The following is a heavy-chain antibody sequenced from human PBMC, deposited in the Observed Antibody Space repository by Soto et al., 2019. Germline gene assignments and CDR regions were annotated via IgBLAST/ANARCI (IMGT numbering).Heavy chain of an antibody. CDR1: GFTFSAFS. V-gene: IGHV3-48*02. Sequence: GGSLRLSCAGSGFTFSAFSMNWVRQAPGKGLEWISYIYGSSSTMYYADSVKGRFSISRDNAKSSLYLQMNNLTHEDTAVYYCARDRPVDYWGQGTPVTGSS. CDR2: IYGSSSTM. CDR3: ARDRPVDY. J-gene: IGHJ4*02.